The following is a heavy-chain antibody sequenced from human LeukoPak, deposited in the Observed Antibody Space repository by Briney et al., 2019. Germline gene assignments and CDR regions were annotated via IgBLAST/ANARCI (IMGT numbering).Heavy chain of an antibody. CDR3: ARAWGPIAAAGIWYFDL. CDR1: GYTFTSYG. CDR2: IIPILGIA. V-gene: IGHV1-69*04. Sequence: ASVKVSCKTSGYTFTSYGISWVRQAPGQGLEWMGRIIPILGIANYAQKFQGRVTITADKSTGTAYMELSSLRSEDTAVYYCARAWGPIAAAGIWYFDLWGRGTLVTVSS. J-gene: IGHJ2*01. D-gene: IGHD6-13*01.